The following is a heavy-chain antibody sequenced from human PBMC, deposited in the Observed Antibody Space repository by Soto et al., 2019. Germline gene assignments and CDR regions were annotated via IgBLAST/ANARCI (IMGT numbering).Heavy chain of an antibody. CDR2: VHGGGST. V-gene: IGHV3-53*01. CDR1: GFTVSNNH. Sequence: VQLVESGGGLIQPGGSLRLSCAASGFTVSNNHMTWVRQAAGKGLELVSFVHGGGSTSYADSVKGRFTISRDNSKNTLYLQMDSLRAEDTAIYYCAGRLITAASLDYWGRGTLVTVSS. D-gene: IGHD3-16*01. CDR3: AGRLITAASLDY. J-gene: IGHJ4*02.